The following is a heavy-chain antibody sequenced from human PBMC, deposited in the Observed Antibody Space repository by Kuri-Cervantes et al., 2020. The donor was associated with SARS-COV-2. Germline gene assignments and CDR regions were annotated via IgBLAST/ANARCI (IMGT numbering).Heavy chain of an antibody. J-gene: IGHJ4*02. D-gene: IGHD4-23*01. CDR3: AHISSVTSLFHY. Sequence: SGATLAKPTPTLTLTCTFSGFALSTSGMGVGWIRLPPRKALEWLALIYWDDDKRYSPSLNNRLTITKDTYKNQVVLTVTNMDPVDTATYFCAHISSVTSLFHYWGQGTLVTVSS. V-gene: IGHV2-5*02. CDR1: GFALSTSGMG. CDR2: IYWDDDK.